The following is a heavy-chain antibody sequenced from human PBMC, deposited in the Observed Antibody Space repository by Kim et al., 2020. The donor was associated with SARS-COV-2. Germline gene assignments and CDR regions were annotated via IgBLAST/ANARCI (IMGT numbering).Heavy chain of an antibody. Sequence: GRPNSNPSRKSPVTISVDTSKNQFSLKLSSVTAADTAVYYCARGEGGVDYWGQGTLVTVSS. CDR2: GRP. V-gene: IGHV4-59*09. J-gene: IGHJ4*02. CDR3: ARGEGGVDY. D-gene: IGHD3-16*01.